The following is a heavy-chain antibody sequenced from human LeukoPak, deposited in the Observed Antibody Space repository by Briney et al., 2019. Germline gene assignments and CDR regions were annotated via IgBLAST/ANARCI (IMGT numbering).Heavy chain of an antibody. CDR1: GFTFDDYA. CDR2: ISWNSGSI. V-gene: IGHV3-9*01. D-gene: IGHD1-1*01. CDR3: AKGDGTTVPFDY. J-gene: IGHJ4*02. Sequence: GGSLRLSCAASGFTFDDYAMHWVRQAPGKGLEWVSGISWNSGSIGYADSVKGRFTISRDNAKNSLYLQMNSLRAEGTALYYCAKGDGTTVPFDYWGQGTLVTVSS.